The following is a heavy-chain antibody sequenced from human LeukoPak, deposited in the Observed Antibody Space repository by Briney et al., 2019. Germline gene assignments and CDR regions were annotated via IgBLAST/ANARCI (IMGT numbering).Heavy chain of an antibody. CDR2: IYTSGST. CDR1: GGSISSYY. J-gene: IGHJ1*01. Sequence: SETLSLTCTVSGGSISSYYWSWIRQPAGKGLEWIGRIYTSGSTNYNPSLKSRVTMSVDTSKNQFSLKLSSVTAADTAVYYCARGNYYDGSGYYRTAEYFQHWGQGTLVTVSS. D-gene: IGHD3-22*01. V-gene: IGHV4-4*07. CDR3: ARGNYYDGSGYYRTAEYFQH.